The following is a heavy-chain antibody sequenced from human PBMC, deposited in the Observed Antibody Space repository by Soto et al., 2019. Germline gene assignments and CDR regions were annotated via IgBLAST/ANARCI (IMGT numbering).Heavy chain of an antibody. V-gene: IGHV3-43D*04. J-gene: IGHJ6*02. D-gene: IGHD1-26*01. CDR2: ISWDGGST. CDR3: AKDTSGSYYYYYGMDV. Sequence: GGSLRLSCAASGFTFDDYAMTGARQAPGRGLEWVSLISWDGGSTYYADSVKGRFTISRDNSKNSLYLQMNSLRAEDTALYYCAKDTSGSYYYYYGMDVWGQGTTVTVSS. CDR1: GFTFDDYA.